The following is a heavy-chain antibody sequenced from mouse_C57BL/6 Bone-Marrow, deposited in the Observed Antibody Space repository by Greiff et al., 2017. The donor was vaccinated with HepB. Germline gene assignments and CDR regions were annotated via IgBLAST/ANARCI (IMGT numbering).Heavy chain of an antibody. D-gene: IGHD1-1*01. Sequence: VQLKESGPGLVKPSQSLSLTCSVTGYSITSGYYWNWIRQFPGNKLEWMGYISYDGSNNYNPSLKNRISITRDTSKNQFFLKLNSVTTEDTATYYCASRTTVDYYAMDYWGQGTSVTVSS. J-gene: IGHJ4*01. CDR3: ASRTTVDYYAMDY. CDR2: ISYDGSN. CDR1: GYSITSGYY. V-gene: IGHV3-6*01.